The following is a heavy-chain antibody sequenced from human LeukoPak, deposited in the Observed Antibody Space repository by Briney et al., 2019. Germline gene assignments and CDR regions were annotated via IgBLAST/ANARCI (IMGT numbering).Heavy chain of an antibody. CDR3: AKGRGGDTGSYYMDV. CDR2: ISWDGGST. Sequence: PGGSLRLSCAASGFTFDDYAMHWVRQAPGKGLEWVSLISWDGGSTYYADSVKGRSTISRDNSKNSLYLQMNSLRAEDTALYYCAKGRGGDTGSYYMDVWGKGTTVTVSS. CDR1: GFTFDDYA. V-gene: IGHV3-43D*03. J-gene: IGHJ6*03. D-gene: IGHD5-18*01.